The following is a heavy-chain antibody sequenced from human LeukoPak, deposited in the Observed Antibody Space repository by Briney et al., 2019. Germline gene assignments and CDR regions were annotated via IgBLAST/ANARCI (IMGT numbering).Heavy chain of an antibody. CDR3: ANIFGGNSHRSDY. CDR1: GFTFSSAW. V-gene: IGHV3-15*01. D-gene: IGHD4-23*01. CDR2: IKTKTNGGTT. Sequence: PGGSLRLSCAASGFTFSSAWMSWVRQAPGQGLEWLGRIKTKTNGGTTDYAAPVKGRFTISRDDSKDTLYLQMNSLKSDDTAVYYCANIFGGNSHRSDYWGQGTLVTVSS. J-gene: IGHJ4*02.